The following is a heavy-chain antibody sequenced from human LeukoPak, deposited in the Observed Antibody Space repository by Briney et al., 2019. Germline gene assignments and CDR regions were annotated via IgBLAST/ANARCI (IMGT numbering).Heavy chain of an antibody. J-gene: IGHJ6*03. CDR1: GNTSTSYY. D-gene: IGHD1-1*01. CDR2: INLMGGST. Sequence: ASVKVSGKASGNTSTSYYMHWFRQPPGQGLEWMGIINLMGGSTSYAQKFQGRVTMTRDMSTSTVYMELSSLRSEDTAVYYCARQGGTTGTTWYYYYYYYMDVWGKGTTVTISS. CDR3: ARQGGTTGTTWYYYYYYYMDV. V-gene: IGHV1-46*01.